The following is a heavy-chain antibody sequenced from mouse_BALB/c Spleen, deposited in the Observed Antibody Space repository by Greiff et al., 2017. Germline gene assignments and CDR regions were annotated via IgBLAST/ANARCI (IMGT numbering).Heavy chain of an antibody. J-gene: IGHJ2*01. CDR3: ASSGIYDGYYGY. V-gene: IGHV3-2*02. Sequence: EVQLKESGPGLVKPSQSLSLTCTVTGYSITSDYAWNWIRQFPGNKLEWMGYISYSGSTSYNPSLKSRISITRDTSKNQFFLQLNSVTTEDTATYYCASSGIYDGYYGYWGQGTTLTVSS. CDR1: GYSITSDYA. CDR2: ISYSGST. D-gene: IGHD2-3*01.